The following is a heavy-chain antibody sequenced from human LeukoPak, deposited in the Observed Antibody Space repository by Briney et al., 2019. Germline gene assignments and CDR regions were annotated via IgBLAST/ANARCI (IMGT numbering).Heavy chain of an antibody. CDR3: ASVVTAAGYYYYYGMDV. CDR2: ISYDGSNK. J-gene: IGHJ6*02. V-gene: IGHV3-30*03. D-gene: IGHD2-21*02. CDR1: GFTFSAYG. Sequence: GGSLRLSCAASGFTFSAYGMHWVRQAPGKGLEWVAVISYDGSNKYYADSVKGRFTISRDNSKNTLYLQMNSLRGEDTAVYYCASVVTAAGYYYYYGMDVWGQGTTVTVSS.